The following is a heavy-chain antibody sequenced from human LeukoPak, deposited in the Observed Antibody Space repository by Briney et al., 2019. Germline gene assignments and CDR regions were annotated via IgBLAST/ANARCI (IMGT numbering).Heavy chain of an antibody. CDR3: AAAYGSGSDYGLDV. V-gene: IGHV3-21*06. CDR2: IGKISGYR. Sequence: PGGSLRLSCEGSGFIVNENHVNWVRQAPGKGLEWVSGIGKISGYRLYSDSVKGRFTISRDNAKNSLHLEMTNLRAEDTAVYYCAAAYGSGSDYGLDVWGQGTTVIVSS. D-gene: IGHD3-10*01. CDR1: GFIVNENH. J-gene: IGHJ6*02.